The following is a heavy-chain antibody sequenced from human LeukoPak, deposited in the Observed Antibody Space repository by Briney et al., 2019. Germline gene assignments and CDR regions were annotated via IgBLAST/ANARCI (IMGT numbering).Heavy chain of an antibody. V-gene: IGHV4-4*07. CDR1: GGYTGSHY. J-gene: IGHJ5*02. CDR2: ISPSGTT. Sequence: PSETLSLTCTVSGGYTGSHYWSWIRQPAGKGLEWIGRISPSGTTHYNPPLGSRVTMSVDTSKNYFSLRLSSVTAADTAVYYCARDFYASGFYFWFDPWGQGILVTVSS. D-gene: IGHD2/OR15-2a*01. CDR3: ARDFYASGFYFWFDP.